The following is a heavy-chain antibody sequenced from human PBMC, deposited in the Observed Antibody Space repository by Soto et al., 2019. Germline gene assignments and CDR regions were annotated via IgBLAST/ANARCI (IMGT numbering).Heavy chain of an antibody. CDR2: IIPIFGTA. D-gene: IGHD1-20*01. CDR1: GYIFTSYY. J-gene: IGHJ4*02. V-gene: IGHV1-69*13. Sequence: SVKVSCKAVGYIFTSYYIHWVPQAPGQGLEWRGGIIPIFGTANYAQKFQGRVTITADESTSTAYMELSSLRSEDTAVYYCARTYNWNGLDYWGQGTLVTVSS. CDR3: ARTYNWNGLDY.